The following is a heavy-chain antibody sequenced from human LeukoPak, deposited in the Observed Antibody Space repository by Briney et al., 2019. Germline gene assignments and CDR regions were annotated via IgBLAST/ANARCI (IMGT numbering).Heavy chain of an antibody. CDR2: ISGSGGST. Sequence: GGSLRLSCAASGFTFSSYWMTWVRQAPGKGLEWVSGISGSGGSTYYTDSVKGRFTISRDSSKNTLYLQMDSLRAEDTAVYYCAKVSSSWPLHAFDIWGQGTMVIVSS. CDR1: GFTFSSYW. CDR3: AKVSSSWPLHAFDI. V-gene: IGHV3-23*01. J-gene: IGHJ3*02. D-gene: IGHD6-13*01.